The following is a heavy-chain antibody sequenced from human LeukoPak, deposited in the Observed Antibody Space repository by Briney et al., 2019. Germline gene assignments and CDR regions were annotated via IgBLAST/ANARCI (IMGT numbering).Heavy chain of an antibody. CDR2: VYYSGST. CDR1: GASISSYY. D-gene: IGHD4-23*01. J-gene: IGHJ5*02. Sequence: PSQTLSLTCTVSGASISSYYWSWIRQPPGKGLEWIGYVYYSGSTNYNPSLKSRVTISVDTSKNQFSLKLNSVTAADTAVYYCATYSTTVVHGWFDPWGQGTLVTVSS. CDR3: ATYSTTVVHGWFDP. V-gene: IGHV4-59*08.